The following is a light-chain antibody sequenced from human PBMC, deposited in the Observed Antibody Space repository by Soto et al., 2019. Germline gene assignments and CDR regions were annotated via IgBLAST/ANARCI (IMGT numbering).Light chain of an antibody. J-gene: IGKJ5*01. CDR3: QQTHSTPVT. V-gene: IGKV1-39*01. Sequence: DIQMTQSPSSLSASVGYRVTITCRASQSISSYLNWYQQKPGKAPKLLIYAASNVQSGVPLRFSGSGSGTDFTLTISSLQPEDFATYYCQQTHSTPVTFGQGTRLEIK. CDR1: QSISSY. CDR2: AAS.